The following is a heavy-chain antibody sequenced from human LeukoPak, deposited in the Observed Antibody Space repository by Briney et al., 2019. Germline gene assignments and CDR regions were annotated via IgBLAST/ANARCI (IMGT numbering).Heavy chain of an antibody. D-gene: IGHD3-22*01. CDR2: VSTYNGHT. V-gene: IGHV1-18*01. Sequence: ASVKVSCKASGYTFTNYGLIWVRQAPGQGLEWLGWVSTYNGHTKYTQKLQGRVTMTTDTSTRTAYMELRSLRSADTAVYYCARGAPPRRSYDSSGYYSYYFDYWGQGTLVTVSS. CDR1: GYTFTNYG. CDR3: ARGAPPRRSYDSSGYYSYYFDY. J-gene: IGHJ4*02.